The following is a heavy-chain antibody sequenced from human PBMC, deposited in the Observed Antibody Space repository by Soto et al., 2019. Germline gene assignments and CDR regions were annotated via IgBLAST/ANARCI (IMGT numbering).Heavy chain of an antibody. CDR3: AKTTVVRIPTGI. V-gene: IGHV3-23*01. CDR1: GVTFSNHS. CDR2: ISGSGGST. Sequence: GGSMSLSCSSAGVTFSNHSMSWVRQAPGKGLEWVSAISGSGGSTYYADSVKGRFTISRDNSKNTLYLQMNSLRAEDTAVYYCAKTTVVRIPTGIWGQGTMVTVSS. J-gene: IGHJ3*02. D-gene: IGHD1-1*01.